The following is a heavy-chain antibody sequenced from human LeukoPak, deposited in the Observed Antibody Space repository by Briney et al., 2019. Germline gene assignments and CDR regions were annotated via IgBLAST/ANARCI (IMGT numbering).Heavy chain of an antibody. V-gene: IGHV3-11*01. CDR1: GFTFSDYY. CDR3: ARDSEAVAGNFDY. CDR2: ISSSGSTI. J-gene: IGHJ4*02. Sequence: GGSLRLSCAASGFTFSDYYMSWIRQAPGKGLEWVSYISSSGSTIYYADSVKGRFTISRDNAKNSLYLQMNSLGAEDTAVYYCARDSEAVAGNFDYWGQGTLVTVSS. D-gene: IGHD6-19*01.